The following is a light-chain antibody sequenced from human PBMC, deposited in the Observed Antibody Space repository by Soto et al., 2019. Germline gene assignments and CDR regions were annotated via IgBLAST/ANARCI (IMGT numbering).Light chain of an antibody. V-gene: IGKV3-15*01. CDR1: QSVSSF. J-gene: IGKJ5*01. Sequence: EIVMTQSPATLSVSPGDSVTLSCRASQSVSSFLAWYQHKPGQPPRLLLYGASTRATGVPARFSCSGSGTDFTLTISSPLYEDFAVCFCQQCSDWPLFTCGQGTRLEIK. CDR3: QQCSDWPLFT. CDR2: GAS.